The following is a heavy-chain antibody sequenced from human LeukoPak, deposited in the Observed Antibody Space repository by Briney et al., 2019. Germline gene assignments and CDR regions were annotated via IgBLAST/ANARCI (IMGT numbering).Heavy chain of an antibody. CDR3: AKVSMPRWELLKAAFDI. J-gene: IGHJ3*02. CDR2: ISGSGGSP. V-gene: IGHV3-23*01. Sequence: PGGSLRLSCAASGFTFSSSAMSWVRQAPGKGLEWVSSISGSGGSPYYADSVTGRFTVSRDNSKNTVDLQMNNLRVDDTAIYYCAKVSMPRWELLKAAFDIWGQGTMVTVSS. D-gene: IGHD1-26*01. CDR1: GFTFSSSA.